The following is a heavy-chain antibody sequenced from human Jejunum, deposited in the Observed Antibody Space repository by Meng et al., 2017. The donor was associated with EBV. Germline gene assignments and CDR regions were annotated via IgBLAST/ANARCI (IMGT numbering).Heavy chain of an antibody. CDR1: GYTFTSYG. CDR2: ISAYNGKT. D-gene: IGHD4-11*01. J-gene: IGHJ4*02. CDR3: ARDGPDYGNYINFDY. V-gene: IGHV1-18*01. Sequence: VPLVQSGAGVKKPGASVKVSCKASGYTFTSYGISWVRQAPGQGLEWMAWISAYNGKTNYAQNLQGRVTLTTDTSTTTTYMELRSLRSDDTAVYYCARDGPDYGNYINFDYWGQGTLVTVSS.